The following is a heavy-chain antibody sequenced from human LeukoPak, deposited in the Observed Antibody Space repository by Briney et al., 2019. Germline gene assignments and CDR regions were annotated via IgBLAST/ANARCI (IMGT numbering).Heavy chain of an antibody. V-gene: IGHV3-23*01. CDR1: GFTFSSYA. CDR3: AKSRDGYNSAADY. D-gene: IGHD5-24*01. CDR2: ISGSGGST. J-gene: IGHJ4*02. Sequence: GGSLRLSCAASGFTFSSYAMSWVRQAPGKGLEWVSGISGSGGSTYYADPVKGRFTISRDNSKNTLYLQMNSLRAEDTAVYYCAKSRDGYNSAADYWGQGTLVTVSS.